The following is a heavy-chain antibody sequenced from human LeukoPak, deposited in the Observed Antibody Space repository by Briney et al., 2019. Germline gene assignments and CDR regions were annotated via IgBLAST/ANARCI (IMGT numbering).Heavy chain of an antibody. Sequence: SETLSLTCAVYGGSSSGYYWSWIRQPPGKGLEWIGEINHSGSTNYNPSLKSRVTISVDTSKNQFSLKLSSVTAADTAVYYCARSGRIVVVPAAIPGGWFDPWGQGTLVTVSS. J-gene: IGHJ5*02. CDR3: ARSGRIVVVPAAIPGGWFDP. D-gene: IGHD2-2*01. CDR2: INHSGST. V-gene: IGHV4-34*01. CDR1: GGSSSGYY.